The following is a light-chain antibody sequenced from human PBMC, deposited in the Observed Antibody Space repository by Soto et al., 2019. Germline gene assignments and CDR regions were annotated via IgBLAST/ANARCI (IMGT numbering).Light chain of an antibody. J-gene: IGKJ1*01. V-gene: IGKV3-15*01. CDR1: HSVSGN. CDR3: QQYNNWPWT. CDR2: GAF. Sequence: IVMTQSPATLSVSPGERATLSCRVSHSVSGNLAWYQQKPGQAPRLLIYGAFTRATGIPARFSGSGSGTEFTLTVSSLQSEDFAVYYCQQYNNWPWTFGRGTKVEIK.